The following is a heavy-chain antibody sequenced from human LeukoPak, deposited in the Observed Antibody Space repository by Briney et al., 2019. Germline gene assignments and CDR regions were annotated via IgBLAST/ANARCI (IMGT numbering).Heavy chain of an antibody. Sequence: VASVKVSCKASGGTFSSYAISWVRQAPGQGLEWMGGIIPIFGTANYAQKFQGGVTITADESTSTAYMELSSLRSEDTAVYYCARVPGMNYYDSSGHLFDYWGQGTLVTVSS. V-gene: IGHV1-69*01. CDR3: ARVPGMNYYDSSGHLFDY. D-gene: IGHD3-22*01. J-gene: IGHJ4*02. CDR2: IIPIFGTA. CDR1: GGTFSSYA.